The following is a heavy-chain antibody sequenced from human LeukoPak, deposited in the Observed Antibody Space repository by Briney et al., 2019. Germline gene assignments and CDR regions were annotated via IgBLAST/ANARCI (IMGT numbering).Heavy chain of an antibody. CDR1: GGTFSSYA. D-gene: IGHD2-2*01. CDR2: IIPIFGTA. V-gene: IGHV1-69*13. Sequence: SVKVSCKASGGTFSSYAISWVRQAPGQGLEWMGGIIPIFGTANYAQKFQGRVTIIADESTSTAYMELSSLRSEDTAVYYCASVVDCSSTSCYAGWLDYWGQGTLVTVSS. CDR3: ASVVDCSSTSCYAGWLDY. J-gene: IGHJ4*02.